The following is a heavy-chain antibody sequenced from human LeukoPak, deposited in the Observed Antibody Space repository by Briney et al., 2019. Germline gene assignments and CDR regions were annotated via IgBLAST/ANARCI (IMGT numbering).Heavy chain of an antibody. J-gene: IGHJ3*02. Sequence: SETLSLTCTVSGGSLSSSSYYWGWIRQPPGKGLEWIGSIYYSGSTNYNPSLKSRVTMSVDTSKNQFSLKLSSVTAADTAVYYCARVDGRYYYGSGSYSLALDAFDIWGQGTMVTVSS. V-gene: IGHV4-39*07. CDR3: ARVDGRYYYGSGSYSLALDAFDI. CDR2: IYYSGST. CDR1: GGSLSSSSYY. D-gene: IGHD3-10*01.